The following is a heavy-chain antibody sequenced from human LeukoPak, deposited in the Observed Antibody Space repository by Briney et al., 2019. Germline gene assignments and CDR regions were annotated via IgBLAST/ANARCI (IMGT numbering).Heavy chain of an antibody. D-gene: IGHD3-3*01. V-gene: IGHV1-46*01. CDR2: INPSGGST. CDR1: GYTFTSYY. J-gene: IGHJ4*02. CDR3: ARDMNYDFWSGYYSAPFDY. Sequence: ASVKVSCKASGYTFTSYYMHWVRQAPGQGLEWMGIINPSGGSTGYAQKFQGRVTMTRDTSTSTVYMELSSLRSEDTAVYYCARDMNYDFWSGYYSAPFDYWGQGTLVTVSS.